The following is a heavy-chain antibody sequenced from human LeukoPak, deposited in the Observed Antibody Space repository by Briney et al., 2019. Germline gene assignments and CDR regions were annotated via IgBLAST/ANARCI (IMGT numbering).Heavy chain of an antibody. D-gene: IGHD3-10*02. CDR1: GFTFTNAW. CDR3: TTLSYVGGY. CDR2: SKSQTDGGTT. J-gene: IGHJ4*02. V-gene: IGHV3-15*01. Sequence: GGSLRLSCAASGFTFTNAWMSWVRQAPGKVLEWIGRSKSQTDGGTTDYAAPVKGRFTISRDDSKNTVYLQMNSLRTDDTAVYYCTTLSYVGGYWGQGTLATVSS.